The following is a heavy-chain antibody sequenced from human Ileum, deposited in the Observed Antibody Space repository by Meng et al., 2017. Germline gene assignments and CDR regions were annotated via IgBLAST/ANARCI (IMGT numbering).Heavy chain of an antibody. Sequence: SETLSLTCTVSGYSITSGYYWGWVRQPPGKGLEWIGSIYNTGSTSYKSSLKSRATISVDTSKNQFSLRLSSVTDGDTAFYYCARGPNYGSGSYYNFDRWGRGTLVTSPQ. CDR3: ARGPNYGSGSYYNFDR. CDR1: GYSITSGYY. CDR2: IYNTGST. V-gene: IGHV4-38-2*02. D-gene: IGHD3-10*01. J-gene: IGHJ4*02.